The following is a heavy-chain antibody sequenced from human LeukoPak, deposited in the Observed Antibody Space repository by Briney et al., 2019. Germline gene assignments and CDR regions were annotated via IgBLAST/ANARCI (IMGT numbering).Heavy chain of an antibody. V-gene: IGHV3-23*01. CDR2: ISGSGGST. J-gene: IGHJ4*02. CDR3: AKVGTSSWYVDSRYFDY. CDR1: GFAFSSYA. D-gene: IGHD6-13*01. Sequence: GGSLRLSCAASGFAFSSYAMSWVRQDPGKGLEWVSSISGSGGSTYYADSVKGRFTISRDNSKNTLYLQMNSLRAEDTAVYYCAKVGTSSWYVDSRYFDYWGQGTLVTVSS.